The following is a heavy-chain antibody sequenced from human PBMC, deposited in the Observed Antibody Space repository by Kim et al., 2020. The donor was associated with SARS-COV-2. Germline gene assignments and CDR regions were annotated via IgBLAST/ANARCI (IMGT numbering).Heavy chain of an antibody. J-gene: IGHJ4*02. D-gene: IGHD5-12*01. CDR3: ARAVVVATIGIDY. V-gene: IGHV1-46*01. Sequence: AQKYLGRVTMTRDTSTSTVYMELSSLRSEDTAVYYCARAVVVATIGIDYWGQGTLVTVSS.